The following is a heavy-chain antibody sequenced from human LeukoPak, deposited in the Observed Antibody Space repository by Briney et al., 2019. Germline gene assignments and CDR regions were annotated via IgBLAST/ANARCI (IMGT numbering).Heavy chain of an antibody. CDR3: ASQARTYYDFWSGYGHFDY. CDR2: INHSGSS. V-gene: IGHV4-34*01. CDR1: GGSFSGYY. Sequence: PETLSLTCAVYGGSFSGYYWSWIRQPPGKGLEWIGEINHSGSSNYNPSLKSRVTISVDTSKNQFSLKLSSVTAADTAVYYCASQARTYYDFWSGYGHFDYWGQGTLVTVSS. J-gene: IGHJ4*02. D-gene: IGHD3-3*01.